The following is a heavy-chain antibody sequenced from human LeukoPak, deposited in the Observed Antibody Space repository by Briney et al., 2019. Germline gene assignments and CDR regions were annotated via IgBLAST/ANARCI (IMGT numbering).Heavy chain of an antibody. Sequence: GRSLRLSCAASGFTFSSYGMHWVRQAPGEGLEWVAVISYDGSNIYYADSVKGRFTISRDNSKNTLYLQMNSLRAEDTAVYYCVKDQYSSGYYDFDYWGQGTLVTVSS. CDR2: ISYDGSNI. D-gene: IGHD6-19*01. CDR3: VKDQYSSGYYDFDY. J-gene: IGHJ4*02. CDR1: GFTFSSYG. V-gene: IGHV3-30*18.